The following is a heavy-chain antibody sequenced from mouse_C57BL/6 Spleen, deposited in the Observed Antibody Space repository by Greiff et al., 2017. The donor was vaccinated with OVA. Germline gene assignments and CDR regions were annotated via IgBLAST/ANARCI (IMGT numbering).Heavy chain of an antibody. CDR1: GFTFSSYG. V-gene: IGHV5-6*01. Sequence: EVKLMESGGDLVKPGGSLKLSCAASGFTFSSYGMSWVRQTPDKRLEWVATISSGGSYTYYPDSVKGRFTISRDNAKNTLYLQMSSLKSEDTAMYYCARHEGGGNSYYFDYWGQGTTLTVSS. CDR3: ARHEGGGNSYYFDY. J-gene: IGHJ2*01. CDR2: ISSGGSYT. D-gene: IGHD2-1*01.